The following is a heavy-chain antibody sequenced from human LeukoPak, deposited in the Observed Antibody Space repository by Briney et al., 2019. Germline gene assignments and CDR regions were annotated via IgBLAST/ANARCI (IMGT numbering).Heavy chain of an antibody. CDR1: GGSISSGGYY. J-gene: IGHJ3*02. D-gene: IGHD4-23*01. V-gene: IGHV4-30-2*05. Sequence: SQTLSLTCTVSGGSISSGGYYWSWIRQPPGKGLEWIGYIYHSGSTYYNPSLKSRVTISVDTSKNQFSLKLSSVTAADTAVYYCARGGGGGYSTGAFDIWGQGTMVTVSS. CDR3: ARGGGGGYSTGAFDI. CDR2: IYHSGST.